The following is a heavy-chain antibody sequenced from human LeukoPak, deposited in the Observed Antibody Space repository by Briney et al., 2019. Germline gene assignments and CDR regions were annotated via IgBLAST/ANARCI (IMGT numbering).Heavy chain of an antibody. D-gene: IGHD3-10*01. J-gene: IGHJ4*02. CDR2: ISSSSSYI. V-gene: IGHV3-21*01. CDR3: ARFPDNAYGSGSYYFDY. Sequence: GGSLRLSCAASGFTFSSYSMNWVRQAPGQGLEWVSSISSSSSYIYYADSVKGRFTISRDNAKNSLYLQMNSLRAEDTAVYYCARFPDNAYGSGSYYFDYWGQGTLVTVSS. CDR1: GFTFSSYS.